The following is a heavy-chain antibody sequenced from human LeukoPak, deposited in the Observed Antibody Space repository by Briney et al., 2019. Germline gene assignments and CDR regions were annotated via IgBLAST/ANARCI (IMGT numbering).Heavy chain of an antibody. D-gene: IGHD4-17*01. CDR1: GFTFSGSA. V-gene: IGHV3-73*01. CDR2: IRSKANSYAT. Sequence: SLRLSCAASGFTFSGSAMHWVRQASGQGLEWVGRIRSKANSYATAYAASVKGRFTISRDDSKNTAYLQMNSLKTEDTAVYYCTRRGYGDRGYFDYWGQGTLVTVSS. J-gene: IGHJ4*02. CDR3: TRRGYGDRGYFDY.